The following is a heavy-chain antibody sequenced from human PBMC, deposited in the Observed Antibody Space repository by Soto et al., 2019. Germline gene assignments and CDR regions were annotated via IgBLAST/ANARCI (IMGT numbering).Heavy chain of an antibody. CDR3: ARDPVAVAGISYFDY. CDR1: GFTFSSYW. CDR2: IKQDGSEK. J-gene: IGHJ4*02. Sequence: GGSLRLSCAASGFTFSSYWMSWVRQAPGKGPEWVANIKQDGSEKYYVDSVKGRFTISRDNAKNSLYLQMNSLRAEDTAVYYCARDPVAVAGISYFDYWGQGTLVTVSS. V-gene: IGHV3-7*03. D-gene: IGHD6-19*01.